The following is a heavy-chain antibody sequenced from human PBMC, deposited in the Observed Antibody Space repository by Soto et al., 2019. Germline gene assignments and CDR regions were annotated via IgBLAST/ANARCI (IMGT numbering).Heavy chain of an antibody. D-gene: IGHD3-3*01. CDR2: ISAYNGNT. Sequence: QVQLVQSGAEVKKPGASVKVSCKASGYTFTSYGISWVRQAPGQGLEWMGWISAYNGNTNYAQKLQVSATMTTDTSTSTAYMELRSLRSDDTSVYYCARDSSTRDVYNYPPVGDYYYYGMDVWGQGTTVTVSS. V-gene: IGHV1-18*01. J-gene: IGHJ6*02. CDR3: ARDSSTRDVYNYPPVGDYYYYGMDV. CDR1: GYTFTSYG.